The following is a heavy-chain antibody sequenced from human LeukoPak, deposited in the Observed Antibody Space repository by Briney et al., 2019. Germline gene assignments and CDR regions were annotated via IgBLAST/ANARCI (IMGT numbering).Heavy chain of an antibody. Sequence: GGSLRLSCAGSGFIFSDVWMSWVRQAPGKGLEWVGRIKSKSDGGTIDYAAPVKGRVTMSRDDSKKTFSLEMNNLKTEDTGVYSCTTDLDYWGQGTLVTVSS. CDR1: GFIFSDVW. V-gene: IGHV3-15*01. CDR2: IKSKSDGGTI. J-gene: IGHJ4*02. CDR3: TTDLDY.